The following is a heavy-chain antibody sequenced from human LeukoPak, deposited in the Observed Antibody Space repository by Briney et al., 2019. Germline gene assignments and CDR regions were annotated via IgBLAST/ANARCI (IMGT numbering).Heavy chain of an antibody. Sequence: PGGSLRLSCVASGFTFDNAWMSWVRQAPGKGLEWVSAISGSGGSTYYADSVKGRFTISRDNSRDTLYLQMNSLRAEDTAVYYCAKGYYDYVWGSYYFDYWGQGTLVTVSS. V-gene: IGHV3-23*01. CDR2: ISGSGGST. CDR3: AKGYYDYVWGSYYFDY. CDR1: GFTFDNAW. D-gene: IGHD3-16*01. J-gene: IGHJ4*02.